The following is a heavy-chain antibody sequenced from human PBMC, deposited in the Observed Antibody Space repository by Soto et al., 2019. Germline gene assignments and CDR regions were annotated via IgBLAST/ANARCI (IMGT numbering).Heavy chain of an antibody. J-gene: IGHJ4*02. V-gene: IGHV4-30-2*01. CDR1: GGSISSGGYS. D-gene: IGHD6-13*01. CDR3: ASSHAGAHITAAVH. CDR2: IYHSGST. Sequence: PSETLSLTCAVSGGSISSGGYSWSWIRQPPGKGLEWIGYIYHSGSTYYNPSLKSRVTISVDRSKNQFSLKLSSVTAADMAVYYCASSHAGAHITAAVHWGQGTLVTVSS.